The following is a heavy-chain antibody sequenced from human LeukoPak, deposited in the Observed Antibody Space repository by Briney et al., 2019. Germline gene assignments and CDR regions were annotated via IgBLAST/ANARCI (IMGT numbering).Heavy chain of an antibody. Sequence: PGGSLRLSCSASGSTVSRYGMHWVRQTPGKGPEWVANMWAVKWSDGNDKFYADSVKGRLQMNSLRPEDTAIYYCARARDAYIHGLEHWDRGTLVTVSS. V-gene: IGHV3-33*01. D-gene: IGHD2-2*01. CDR1: GSTVSRYG. CDR2: KWSDGNDK. J-gene: IGHJ4*02. CDR3: ARARDAYIHGLEH.